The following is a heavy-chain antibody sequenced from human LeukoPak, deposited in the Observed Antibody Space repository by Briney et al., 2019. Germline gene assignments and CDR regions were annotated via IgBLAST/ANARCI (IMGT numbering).Heavy chain of an antibody. CDR2: IIPIFGTA. D-gene: IGHD6-19*01. J-gene: IGHJ4*02. V-gene: IGHV1-69*05. CDR1: GGTFSSYA. CDR3: ARCEQWLDKKDCFDY. Sequence: SVKVSCKASGGTFSSYAISWVRQAPGQGLEWMGRIIPIFGTANYAQKFPGRVTITTDESTSTAYMELSSLRSEDTAVYYCARCEQWLDKKDCFDYWGQGTLVTVSS.